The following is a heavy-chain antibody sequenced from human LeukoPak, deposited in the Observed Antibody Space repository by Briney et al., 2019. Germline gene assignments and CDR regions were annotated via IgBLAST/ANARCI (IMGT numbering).Heavy chain of an antibody. J-gene: IGHJ4*02. V-gene: IGHV4-39*01. CDR1: GGSISSSSYY. CDR3: ARLRLTWGLVNYFDY. D-gene: IGHD6-6*01. CDR2: IYYSGST. Sequence: KPSETLSLTCTVSGGSISSSSYYWGWIRQPPGKGLEWIGSIYYSGSTYYNPSLKSRVTISVDTSKNQFSLKLSSVTAADTAVYYCARLRLTWGLVNYFDYWGQGTLVTVSS.